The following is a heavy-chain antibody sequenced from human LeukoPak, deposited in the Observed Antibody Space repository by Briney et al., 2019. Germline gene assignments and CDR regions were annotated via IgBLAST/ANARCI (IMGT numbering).Heavy chain of an antibody. J-gene: IGHJ4*02. D-gene: IGHD1-20*01. V-gene: IGHV3-11*01. CDR3: ARRRYNWNAIDY. Sequence: GGSLRLSCAASGFTFSDYYMSWIRQAPGKGLEWVSYISSSGSTIYYADSVKGRFTISRDNAKNSLYLQMNSLRTEDTAVYYCARRRYNWNAIDYWGQGTLVTVSA. CDR2: ISSSGSTI. CDR1: GFTFSDYY.